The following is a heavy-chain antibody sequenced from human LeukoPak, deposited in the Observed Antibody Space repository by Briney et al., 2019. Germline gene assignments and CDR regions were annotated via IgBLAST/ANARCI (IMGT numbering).Heavy chain of an antibody. CDR1: GGSFSGYY. CDR3: ARVVQSTDSSGFYLPEYFQH. D-gene: IGHD3-22*01. J-gene: IGHJ1*01. V-gene: IGHV4-34*01. CDR2: INHSGST. Sequence: SETLSLTCAVYGGSFSGYYWSWIRQPPGKGLEWIGEINHSGSTNYNPSLKSRVTISVDTSKNQFSLKLRSVTAADTAVYYCARVVQSTDSSGFYLPEYFQHWGQGTLVTVSS.